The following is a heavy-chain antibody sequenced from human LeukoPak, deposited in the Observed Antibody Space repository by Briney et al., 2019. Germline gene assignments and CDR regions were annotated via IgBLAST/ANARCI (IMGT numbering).Heavy chain of an antibody. CDR2: INWNGGST. CDR1: GFTFDDYG. D-gene: IGHD4-11*01. Sequence: GGSLRLSCAASGFTFDDYGMSWVRQAPGKGLEWVSGINWNGGSTGYADSVKGRFTISRDNAKNSLYLQMNSLRAEDTALYYCARALYSNYQVYYYYYMDVWGKGTTVTVSS. J-gene: IGHJ6*03. CDR3: ARALYSNYQVYYYYYMDV. V-gene: IGHV3-20*04.